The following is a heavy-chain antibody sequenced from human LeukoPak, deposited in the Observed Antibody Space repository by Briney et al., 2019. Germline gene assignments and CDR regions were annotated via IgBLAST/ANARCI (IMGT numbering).Heavy chain of an antibody. V-gene: IGHV4-59*08. CDR2: IYYSGST. D-gene: IGHD4-17*01. CDR3: ARLYGDYPLNYFDY. J-gene: IGHJ4*02. CDR1: GGSISSYY. Sequence: SETLSLTCTVSGGSISSYYWSWIRQPPGKGLEWIGYIYYSGSTNYNPSLKSRVTISVDTSKNQFSLKLSSVTAADTAVYYCARLYGDYPLNYFDYWGQGTLVTVSS.